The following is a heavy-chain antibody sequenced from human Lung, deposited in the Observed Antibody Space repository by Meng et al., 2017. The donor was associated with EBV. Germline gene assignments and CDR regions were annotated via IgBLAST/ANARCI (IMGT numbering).Heavy chain of an antibody. CDR1: GGSISSSSYN. Sequence: LHGQGRGPGLGKPSRTLSLPRPVSGGSISSSSYNWGWIRQPPGKGLEWIGSIYYSGSTYYNPSLKSRVTISVDTSKNQFSLKLSSVTAADTAVYYCARLPIVVVTGSWFDPWGQGTLVTVSS. D-gene: IGHD3-22*01. CDR2: IYYSGST. CDR3: ARLPIVVVTGSWFDP. J-gene: IGHJ5*02. V-gene: IGHV4-39*01.